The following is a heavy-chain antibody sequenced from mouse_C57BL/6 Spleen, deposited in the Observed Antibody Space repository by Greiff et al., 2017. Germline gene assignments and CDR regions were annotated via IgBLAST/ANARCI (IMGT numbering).Heavy chain of an antibody. J-gene: IGHJ4*01. CDR3: ARWRGYGNLYAMDY. Sequence: VQLKESGPELVKPGASVKISCKASGYSFTSYYMNWVKQSPEKSLEWIGEINPSTGGTTYNQKFKAKATLTVDKSSSTAYMQLKSLTSEDSAVYYCARWRGYGNLYAMDYWGQGTSVTVSS. CDR2: INPSTGGT. CDR1: GYSFTSYY. D-gene: IGHD2-1*01. V-gene: IGHV1-42*01.